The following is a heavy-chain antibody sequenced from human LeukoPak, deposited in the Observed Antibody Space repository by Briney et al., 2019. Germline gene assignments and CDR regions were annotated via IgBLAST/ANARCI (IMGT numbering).Heavy chain of an antibody. CDR3: ARGPTYYDFWSGYSDKYCYYYYYMDV. J-gene: IGHJ6*03. CDR2: ISSSSSYI. D-gene: IGHD3-3*01. V-gene: IGHV3-21*01. CDR1: GFTFSSYS. Sequence: PGGSLRLSCAASGFTFSSYSMNWVRHAPGKGLEWVSSISSSSSYIYYADSVKGRFTISRDNAKNSLYLQMNSLRAEDTAVYYCARGPTYYDFWSGYSDKYCYYYYYMDVWGKGTTVTVSS.